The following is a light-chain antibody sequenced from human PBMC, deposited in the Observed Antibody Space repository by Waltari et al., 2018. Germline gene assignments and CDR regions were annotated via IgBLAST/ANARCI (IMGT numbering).Light chain of an antibody. CDR1: RSHIGNNY. CDR2: RNN. J-gene: IGLJ3*02. Sequence: QSVLTQPHSASGTPGQRVHISFSGSRSHIGNNYVYWYQQRHGTAPKLLIYRNNQRPSGVPDRFSGSKSGTSASLAISGLRSEDEADYYCAAWDDSLSGRVFGGGTKVTVL. CDR3: AAWDDSLSGRV. V-gene: IGLV1-47*01.